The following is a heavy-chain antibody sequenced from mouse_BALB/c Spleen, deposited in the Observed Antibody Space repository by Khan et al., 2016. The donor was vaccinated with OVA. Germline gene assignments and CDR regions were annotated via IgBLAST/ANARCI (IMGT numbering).Heavy chain of an antibody. CDR3: ASGTMDY. CDR1: GYTFTSYW. Sequence: QVQLQQSGAELAKPGASVKMSCKASGYTFTSYWMHWVKQRPGQGLEWIGYINPSTGYTEYNQKFKDKATLTADKSSRTAYMHLSSLTSEDSAVYYCASGTMDYWGQGTSVTVSS. V-gene: IGHV1-7*01. CDR2: INPSTGYT. D-gene: IGHD1-1*02. J-gene: IGHJ4*01.